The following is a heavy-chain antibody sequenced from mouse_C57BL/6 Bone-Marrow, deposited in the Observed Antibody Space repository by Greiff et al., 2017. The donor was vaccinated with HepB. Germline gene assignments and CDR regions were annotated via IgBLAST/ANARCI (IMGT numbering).Heavy chain of an antibody. CDR3: TRNGYYWYFDV. D-gene: IGHD2-2*01. CDR2: IRNKANNHAT. J-gene: IGHJ1*03. Sequence: EVQRVESGGGLVQPGGSMKLSCAASGFTFSDAWMDWVRQSPEKGLEWVAEIRNKANNHATYYAESVKGRFTISRDDSKSSVYLQMNSLRAEDTGIYYCTRNGYYWYFDVWGTGTTVTVSS. V-gene: IGHV6-6*01. CDR1: GFTFSDAW.